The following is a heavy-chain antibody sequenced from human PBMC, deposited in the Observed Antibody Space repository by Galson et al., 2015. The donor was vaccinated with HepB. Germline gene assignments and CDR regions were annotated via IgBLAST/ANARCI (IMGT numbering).Heavy chain of an antibody. D-gene: IGHD3-22*01. CDR2: IYHSGST. Sequence: TLSLTCTVSGYSISSGYYWGWIRQPPGKGLEWIGSIYHSGSTYHNPSLKSRVTISVDTSKNHFSLKLSSVTAADTAVYYCARDSVDYDSSGFPLYYFDYWGQGTLVTVSS. J-gene: IGHJ4*02. V-gene: IGHV4-38-2*02. CDR1: GYSISSGYY. CDR3: ARDSVDYDSSGFPLYYFDY.